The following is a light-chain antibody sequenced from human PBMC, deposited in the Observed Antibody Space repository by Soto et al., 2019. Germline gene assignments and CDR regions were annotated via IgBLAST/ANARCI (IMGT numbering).Light chain of an antibody. J-gene: IGKJ3*01. CDR3: QHLNGRFT. CDR2: AVS. Sequence: IQLTQSPSSLSASVGDRVTITCRASQGISTYLAWYQQKPGKAPQLLIYAVSTLQSGVSSKFSGSGFGTDFTLTISRLQPEDVATYYRQHLNGRFTFGPGTKVDIK. CDR1: QGISTY. V-gene: IGKV1-9*01.